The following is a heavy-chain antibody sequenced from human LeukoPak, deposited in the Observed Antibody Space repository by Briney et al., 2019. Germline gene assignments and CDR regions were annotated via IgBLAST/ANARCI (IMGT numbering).Heavy chain of an antibody. V-gene: IGHV4-59*01. CDR2: IHYTGST. CDR1: GASISSYY. Sequence: WETLSLTCTVSGASISSYYWTWIRQTPGKGLEWIGYIHYTGSTNYNPSLKSRVTISVDTSKGQFSLDLTSVTAADTAVYYCAGGPAVTTNDYWGQGTLVTVFS. CDR3: AGGPAVTTNDY. J-gene: IGHJ4*02. D-gene: IGHD4-17*01.